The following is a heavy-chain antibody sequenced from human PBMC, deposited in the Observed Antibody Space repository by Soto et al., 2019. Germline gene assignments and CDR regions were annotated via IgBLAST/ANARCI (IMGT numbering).Heavy chain of an antibody. V-gene: IGHV4-59*01. J-gene: IGHJ4*02. CDR2: ISSSGNT. CDR1: AGSISNFY. Sequence: SETLSLTCTVSAGSISNFYWSWIRQPPGKGLEWIGYISSSGNTNYNPSLKSRVSISVATSKNQFSLNLTSVTAADTAVYYCARAPMVLTRSYFDSWGQGTPVTVS. CDR3: ARAPMVLTRSYFDS. D-gene: IGHD3-22*01.